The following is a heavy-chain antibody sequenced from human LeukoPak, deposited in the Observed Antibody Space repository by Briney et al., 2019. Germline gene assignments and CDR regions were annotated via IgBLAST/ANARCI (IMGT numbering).Heavy chain of an antibody. D-gene: IGHD3-22*01. Sequence: GGSLRLSCAASGFTFSSYAMSWVRQAPGKGLEWVSAISGSGGSTYYADSVKGRFTISRDNSKNTLYLQMNSLRAEDTAVHYCAKGQLAYYYDSSGYLIHDWGQGTLVTVSS. J-gene: IGHJ4*02. CDR1: GFTFSSYA. CDR3: AKGQLAYYYDSSGYLIHD. CDR2: ISGSGGST. V-gene: IGHV3-23*01.